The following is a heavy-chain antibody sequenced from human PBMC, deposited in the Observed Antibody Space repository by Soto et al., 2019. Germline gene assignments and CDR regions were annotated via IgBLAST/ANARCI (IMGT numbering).Heavy chain of an antibody. V-gene: IGHV4-34*01. CDR2: INHSGST. CDR3: ARVGFNWNDDYYGMDV. J-gene: IGHJ6*02. CDR1: GGSFSGYY. Sequence: QVQLQQWGAGLLKPSETLSLTCAVYGGSFSGYYWSWIRQPPGKGLEWIGEINHSGSTNYNPSLKSRVTMSVDTSKNQFSLKLSSVTAADTAVYYCARVGFNWNDDYYGMDVWGQGTTVTVSS. D-gene: IGHD1-20*01.